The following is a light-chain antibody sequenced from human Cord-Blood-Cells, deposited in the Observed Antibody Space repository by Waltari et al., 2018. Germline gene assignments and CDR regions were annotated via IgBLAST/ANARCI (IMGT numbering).Light chain of an antibody. CDR3: SSYTSSSTLV. CDR1: SSDVGGYNY. V-gene: IGLV2-14*03. J-gene: IGLJ3*02. CDR2: DVS. Sequence: QSALTQPASVSGSPGQSITISCTGTSSDVGGYNYVSWYQQHPGKAPKLMIYDVSNRPSGVSNRFSGSKSGNPASLTISGLQAEDEAYYYCSSYTSSSTLVFGGGTKLTVL.